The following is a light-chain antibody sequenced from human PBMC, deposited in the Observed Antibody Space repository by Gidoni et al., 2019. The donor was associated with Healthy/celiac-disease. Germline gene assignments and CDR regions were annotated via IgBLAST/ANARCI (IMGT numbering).Light chain of an antibody. Sequence: DIQMTQSPSSLSASVGDRVTITCQASQDISNYLNWYQQQPGKAPKLLLYDASNLETGVPSRFSGRGSGTDFTFTISSLQPEDIATYYCQQYDNLPFTFGPGTKVDIK. J-gene: IGKJ3*01. CDR3: QQYDNLPFT. CDR2: DAS. CDR1: QDISNY. V-gene: IGKV1-33*01.